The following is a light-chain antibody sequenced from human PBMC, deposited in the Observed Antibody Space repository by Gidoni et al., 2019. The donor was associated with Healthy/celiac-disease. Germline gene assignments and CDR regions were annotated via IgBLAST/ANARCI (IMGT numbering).Light chain of an antibody. J-gene: IGKJ4*01. Sequence: DLQMTQSPSTLSASVGDRVTITCRASQSISSWLAWYQQKPGTAPKRLIYKASSLESGVPSRFSGSGSGTEFTLTISSLQPDDFATYYCQQYNSYLLTFGGGTKVEIK. CDR2: KAS. CDR1: QSISSW. CDR3: QQYNSYLLT. V-gene: IGKV1-5*03.